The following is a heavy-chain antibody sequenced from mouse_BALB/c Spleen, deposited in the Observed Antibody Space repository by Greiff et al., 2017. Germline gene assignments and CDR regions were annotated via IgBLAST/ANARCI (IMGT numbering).Heavy chain of an antibody. CDR2: ISSGSSTI. Sequence: EVKLMESGGGLVQPGGSRKLSCAASGFTFSSFGMHWVRQAPEKGLEWVAYISSGSSTIYYADTVKGRFTISRDNPKNTLFLQMTSLRSEDTAMYYCARELGYAMDYWGQGTSVTVSS. D-gene: IGHD4-1*01. CDR1: GFTFSSFG. J-gene: IGHJ4*01. V-gene: IGHV5-17*02. CDR3: ARELGYAMDY.